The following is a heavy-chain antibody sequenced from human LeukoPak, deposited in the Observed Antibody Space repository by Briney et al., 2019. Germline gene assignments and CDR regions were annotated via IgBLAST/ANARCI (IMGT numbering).Heavy chain of an antibody. CDR3: ARSDCSSTSCLNWFDP. CDR2: IYPGDSDT. Sequence: GESLKISCKGSGYSFTSYWIGWVRQMPGKGLEWMGIIYPGDSDTRYSPSFQGQVTISADKSISTAYLQWSSLKASDTAMYYCARSDCSSTSCLNWFDPWGQGTLVTVSS. D-gene: IGHD2-2*01. V-gene: IGHV5-51*01. CDR1: GYSFTSYW. J-gene: IGHJ5*02.